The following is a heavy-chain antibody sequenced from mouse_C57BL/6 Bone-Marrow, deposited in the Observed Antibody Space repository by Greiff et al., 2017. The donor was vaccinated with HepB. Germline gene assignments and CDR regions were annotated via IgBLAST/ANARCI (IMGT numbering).Heavy chain of an antibody. Sequence: EVQLQESGGGLVQPGGSMKLSCAASGFTFSDAWMDWVRQSPEKGLEWVAEIRNKANNHATYYAESVKGRFTISRDDSKSSVYLQMNSLRAEDTGIYYCTRRGSSYGWYFDVWGTGTTVTVSS. CDR2: IRNKANNHAT. J-gene: IGHJ1*03. D-gene: IGHD1-1*01. CDR1: GFTFSDAW. CDR3: TRRGSSYGWYFDV. V-gene: IGHV6-6*01.